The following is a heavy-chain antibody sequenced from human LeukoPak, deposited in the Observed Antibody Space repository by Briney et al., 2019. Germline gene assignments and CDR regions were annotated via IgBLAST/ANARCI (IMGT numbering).Heavy chain of an antibody. J-gene: IGHJ1*01. Sequence: SETLSLTCSVSGDSVSRSDSYWDWIRQPPGKGLEWIGTIYYSGRTYYSPSLKSRVTMSVDPSNNQFSLNLRSVTAADTAVYFCARRRYYDGSGYLEWGQGTLLSVSS. D-gene: IGHD3-22*01. V-gene: IGHV4-39*01. CDR3: ARRRYYDGSGYLE. CDR2: IYYSGRT. CDR1: GDSVSRSDSY.